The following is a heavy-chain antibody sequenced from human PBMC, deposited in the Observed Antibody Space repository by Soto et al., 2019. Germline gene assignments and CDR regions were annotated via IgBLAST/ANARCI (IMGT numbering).Heavy chain of an antibody. Sequence: ASVKVSCKASGFSFSDYFMHWVRQAPGQGLECMVIINPGGDSINYAQKLQGRVTITGDTSTSTVYMDLSSLRYEETAVYHCPRDTSQNYGTPAASSWLQPWGPGTPV. CDR1: GFSFSDYF. CDR3: PRDTSQNYGTPAASSWLQP. V-gene: IGHV1-46*04. CDR2: INPGGDSI. J-gene: IGHJ4*02. D-gene: IGHD2-15*01.